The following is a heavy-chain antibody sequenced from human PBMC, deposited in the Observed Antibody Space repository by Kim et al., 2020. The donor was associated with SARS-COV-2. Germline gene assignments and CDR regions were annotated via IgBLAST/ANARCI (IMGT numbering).Heavy chain of an antibody. CDR1: SDSISSYY. CDR2: IFHSGST. D-gene: IGHD1-26*01. J-gene: IGHJ4*02. Sequence: SETLSLTCTVSSDSISSYYWSWIRQLPGKGLEWIGYIFHSGSTNYNPSLKSRVTISWDTSRNQFSLDLTSVSDADTAVYYCARSEGRASGDQFDYWGQG. V-gene: IGHV4-59*01. CDR3: ARSEGRASGDQFDY.